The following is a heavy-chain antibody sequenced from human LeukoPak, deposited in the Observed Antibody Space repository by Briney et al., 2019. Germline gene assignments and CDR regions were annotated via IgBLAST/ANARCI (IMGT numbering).Heavy chain of an antibody. CDR3: ARHELLWFGDHWLHYYFDY. V-gene: IGHV3-66*04. J-gene: IGHJ4*02. CDR2: IYSLGDT. D-gene: IGHD3-10*01. CDR1: GFSISSSA. Sequence: GGSLRLSCAASGFSISSSAMNWVRQAPGKGLEWVSLIYSLGDTYYADSVKGRFTISRDNSKNTVYLQMNSLRVDDTAVYYCARHELLWFGDHWLHYYFDYWGQGTLVTVSS.